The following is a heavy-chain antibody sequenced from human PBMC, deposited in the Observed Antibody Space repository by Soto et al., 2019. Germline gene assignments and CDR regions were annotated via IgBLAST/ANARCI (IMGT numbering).Heavy chain of an antibody. D-gene: IGHD2-2*01. Sequence: GGSLRLSCAASGFTFSSYGMHWVHQAPGKGLEWVAVISYDGSNKYYADSVKGRFTISRDNSKNTLYLQMNSLRAEDTAVYYCAKDLGVVVPAAISYYFDYWGQGTLVTVSS. CDR1: GFTFSSYG. CDR3: AKDLGVVVPAAISYYFDY. CDR2: ISYDGSNK. V-gene: IGHV3-30*18. J-gene: IGHJ4*02.